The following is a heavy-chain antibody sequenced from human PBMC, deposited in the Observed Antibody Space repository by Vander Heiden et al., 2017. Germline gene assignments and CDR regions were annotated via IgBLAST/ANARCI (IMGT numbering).Heavy chain of an antibody. CDR1: GFPFSSYS. Sequence: EVQLVESGGGLVKPGGSLRLSCAASGFPFSSYSMNWVRQAPGKGLEWVSSISSSSSYIYYADSVKGRFTISRDNAKNSLYLQMNSLRAEDTAVYYCARDGVLGSSGYYHHDYWGQGTLVTVSS. J-gene: IGHJ4*02. D-gene: IGHD3-22*01. CDR3: ARDGVLGSSGYYHHDY. CDR2: ISSSSSYI. V-gene: IGHV3-21*01.